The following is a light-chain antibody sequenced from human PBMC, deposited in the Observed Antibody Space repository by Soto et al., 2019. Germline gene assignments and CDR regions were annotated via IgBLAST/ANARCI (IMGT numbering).Light chain of an antibody. V-gene: IGKV1-5*03. CDR1: ESISSW. CDR3: QQYSVFSLS. CDR2: KGS. J-gene: IGKJ4*01. Sequence: DIQMTQFPSTLSASVGDRVTITCRASESISSWLAWYQQKPGKAPKILIYKGSSLESGVPSRFTGRGSGTEFTVTISSLQPDDFAPYYCQQYSVFSLSFGGGTKVEIK.